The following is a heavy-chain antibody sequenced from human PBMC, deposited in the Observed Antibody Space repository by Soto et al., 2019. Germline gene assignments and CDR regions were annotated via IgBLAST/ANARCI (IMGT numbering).Heavy chain of an antibody. CDR1: GYSISSGYY. J-gene: IGHJ6*02. CDR2: IYHSGST. V-gene: IGHV4-38-2*02. D-gene: IGHD6-19*01. CDR3: ARDSAVAGYYYYGMDV. Sequence: PSETLSLTCAVSGYSISSGYYWGWIRQPPGKGLEWIGSIYHSGSTYYNPSLKSRVTISVDTSKNQFSLKLSSVTAADTAVYYCARDSAVAGYYYYGMDVWGQGTTVTVSS.